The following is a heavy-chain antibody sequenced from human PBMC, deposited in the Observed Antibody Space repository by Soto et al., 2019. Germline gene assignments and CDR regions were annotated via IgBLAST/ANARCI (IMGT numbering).Heavy chain of an antibody. CDR1: GFSFTNYG. CDR2: ISSDGSNQ. CDR3: AKNRVRGASMSSGMDV. V-gene: IGHV3-30*18. J-gene: IGHJ6*02. D-gene: IGHD3-22*01. Sequence: QEQLVESGGGVVQPGRSLRLSCVASGFSFTNYGMNWVRQTPVKGLEWVAVISSDGSNQYYLDSVKGRFTISRDKSKDTLFLEVNSLSPEDTAMYFCAKNRVRGASMSSGMDVWGPGTTVTVSS.